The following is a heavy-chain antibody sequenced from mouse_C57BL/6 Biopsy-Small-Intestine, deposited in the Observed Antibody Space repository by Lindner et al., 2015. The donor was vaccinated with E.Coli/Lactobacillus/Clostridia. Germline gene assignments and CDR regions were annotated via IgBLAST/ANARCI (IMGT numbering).Heavy chain of an antibody. CDR3: ARQGLSGDAFDI. CDR2: INPNSGDT. Sequence: SVKVSCKASGYPFTGYYIHWVRQAPGQGLEWMGWINPNSGDTNYAQKFQGSVTMTRDTSVYTAYMEMRGLVSDDTAVYYCARQGLSGDAFDIWGQGTVVTVS. CDR1: GYPFTGYY. D-gene: IGHD6-2*01. J-gene: IGHJ3*01. V-gene: IGHV1-84*02.